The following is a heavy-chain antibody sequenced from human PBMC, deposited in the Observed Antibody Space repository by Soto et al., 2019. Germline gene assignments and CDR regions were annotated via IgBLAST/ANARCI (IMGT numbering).Heavy chain of an antibody. D-gene: IGHD5-18*01. CDR1: GYTFTSYD. J-gene: IGHJ6*03. CDR3: AKPYSYIHHPNYYSYYYLDV. Sequence: TSVNVSCKASGYTFTSYDINWVRQVPGQGLEWMGWMNPKSGIAVYAQRFQGRVTMTRDTSITTAYMGLSSLGSEDTAVYFCAKPYSYIHHPNYYSYYYLDVWGAGTTVTVSS. CDR2: MNPKSGIA. V-gene: IGHV1-8*01.